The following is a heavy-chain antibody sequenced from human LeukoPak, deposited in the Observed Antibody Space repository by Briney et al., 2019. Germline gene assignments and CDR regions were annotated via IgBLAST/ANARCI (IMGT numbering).Heavy chain of an antibody. CDR3: AREYHNSNGFQHYFDY. CDR2: VYYRGDT. D-gene: IGHD3-22*01. J-gene: IGHJ4*02. Sequence: SETLSLTCSVSGGSISSYYWSWIRQSPGKGLEWIGYVYYRGDTNYNPSLKSRVTISVDTSKNQFSLKASSVTTADTAVYYCAREYHNSNGFQHYFDYWGQGTLVTVSS. V-gene: IGHV4-59*01. CDR1: GGSISSYY.